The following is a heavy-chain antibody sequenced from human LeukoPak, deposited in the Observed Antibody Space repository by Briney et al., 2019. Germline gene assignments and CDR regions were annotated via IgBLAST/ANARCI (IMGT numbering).Heavy chain of an antibody. D-gene: IGHD2-21*01. V-gene: IGHV1-69*05. CDR2: IIPIFGTA. Sequence: SVKVSCKASGGTFSSYAISWVRQAPGQGLEWMGRIIPIFGTANYAQKFQGRVTITTDESTSTAYMELSSLRSEDTAVYYCAREAFCGGDCYSFDHGGQGTLVTVSS. CDR1: GGTFSSYA. J-gene: IGHJ4*02. CDR3: AREAFCGGDCYSFDH.